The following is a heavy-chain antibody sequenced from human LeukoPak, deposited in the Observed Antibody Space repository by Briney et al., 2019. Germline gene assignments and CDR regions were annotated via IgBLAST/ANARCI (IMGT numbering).Heavy chain of an antibody. CDR3: AKKTPGTYPFDY. J-gene: IGHJ4*02. CDR2: SGTDGDT. CDR1: RFIFSSTA. D-gene: IGHD6-13*01. Sequence: GGSLRLSCAASRFIFSSTAMNWVRQAPGKGLEWVSASGTDGDTYYADSVQGRFTISRDNSRNTLYLQMTSLRADDTAVYYCAKKTPGTYPFDYWGQGTLVTVSP. V-gene: IGHV3-23*01.